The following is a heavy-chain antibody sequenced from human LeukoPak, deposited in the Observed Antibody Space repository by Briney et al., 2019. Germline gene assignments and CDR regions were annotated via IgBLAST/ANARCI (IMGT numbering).Heavy chain of an antibody. V-gene: IGHV4-39*01. Sequence: PSETLSLTCTVSGGSISSSSYYWGWIRQPPGKGLEWIGSIYYSGSTYYNPSLKSRVTISVDTSKNQFSLKLSSVTAADTAVYYCARARGVMRSRSRRRNQRIDYWGQGTLVTVSS. CDR3: ARARGVMRSRSRRRNQRIDY. J-gene: IGHJ4*02. CDR2: IYYSGST. D-gene: IGHD3-10*01. CDR1: GGSISSSSYY.